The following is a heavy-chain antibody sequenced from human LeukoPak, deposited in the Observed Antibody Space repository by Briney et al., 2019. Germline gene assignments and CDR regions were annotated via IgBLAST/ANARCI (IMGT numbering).Heavy chain of an antibody. CDR3: ASMNGHAFDI. J-gene: IGHJ3*02. CDR2: INSDGGST. V-gene: IGHV3-74*01. CDR1: GFTFDDYA. Sequence: GGSLRLSCAASGFTFDDYAMHWVRQAPGKGLVWVSGINSDGGSTRYADSVKGRFIITRDNAKNMLYLQMNSLRAEDTAVYYCASMNGHAFDIWGQGTRVTVSS. D-gene: IGHD2-8*01.